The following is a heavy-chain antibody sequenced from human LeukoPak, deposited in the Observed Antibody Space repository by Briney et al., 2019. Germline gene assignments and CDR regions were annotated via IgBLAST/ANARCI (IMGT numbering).Heavy chain of an antibody. CDR1: GFTFSSYE. D-gene: IGHD1-26*01. V-gene: IGHV3-48*03. J-gene: IGHJ4*02. Sequence: GGSLILSCAASGFTFSSYEMNWVRQAPGKGLEWVSYISSSGSTIYYADSVKGRFTISRDNAKNSLYLQMNSLRAEDTAVYYCARGSSGSYWLYFDYWGQGTLVTVSS. CDR3: ARGSSGSYWLYFDY. CDR2: ISSSGSTI.